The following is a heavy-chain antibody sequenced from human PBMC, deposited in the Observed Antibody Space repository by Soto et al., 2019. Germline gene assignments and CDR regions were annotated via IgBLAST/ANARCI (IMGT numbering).Heavy chain of an antibody. D-gene: IGHD5-18*01. CDR2: INLDGSEK. CDR1: GFTFRTYW. V-gene: IGHV3-7*05. J-gene: IGHJ6*02. CDR3: ARDGSTSWYSYDYHGMDV. Sequence: EVQLVESGGGLVQPGGSLRLSCAASGFTFRTYWLSWVRQVPGKGLEWVANINLDGSEKNYVDSVKGRFTISRDNARNSLYLQMSSLRAEATALYYCARDGSTSWYSYDYHGMDVWCQGTTVTVSS.